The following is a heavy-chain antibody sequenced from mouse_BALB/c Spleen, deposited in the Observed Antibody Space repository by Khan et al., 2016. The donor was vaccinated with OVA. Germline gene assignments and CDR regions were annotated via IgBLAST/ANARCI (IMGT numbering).Heavy chain of an antibody. J-gene: IGHJ2*01. Sequence: EVELVESGGGLVKPGGSLKLSCAASGFTFNNYAMSWVRQTPEKRLEWVATVSSGGSYTYYPDSVKGRFTISRDNAKTTLYLQLSRLRAEGTAMDDWARQGGSCDGPCDYGGQGATRTVAS. V-gene: IGHV5-9-3*01. CDR3: ARQGGSCDGPCDY. CDR2: VSSGGSYT. D-gene: IGHD2-3*01. CDR1: GFTFNNYA.